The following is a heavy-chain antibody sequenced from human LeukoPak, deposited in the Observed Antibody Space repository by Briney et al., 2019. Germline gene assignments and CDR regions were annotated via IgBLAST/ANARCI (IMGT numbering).Heavy chain of an antibody. Sequence: PGGSLRLSCAASGFTVSSNYMSWVRQAPGKGLEWVSVIYSGGSTYYADSVKGRFTTSRDNSKNTLYLQMNSLRAEDTAVYYCARRSRRLGDAFDIWGQGTMVTVSS. D-gene: IGHD3-10*01. J-gene: IGHJ3*02. CDR2: IYSGGST. V-gene: IGHV3-53*01. CDR3: ARRSRRLGDAFDI. CDR1: GFTVSSNY.